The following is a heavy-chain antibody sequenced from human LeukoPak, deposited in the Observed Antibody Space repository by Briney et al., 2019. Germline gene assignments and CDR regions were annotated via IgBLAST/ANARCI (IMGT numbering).Heavy chain of an antibody. CDR1: GYTITDYY. CDR2: IIPDTGGT. Sequence: ASVKVSCKASGYTITDYYLHWVRQAPGQGLEWMGWIIPDTGGTNYAQKVQDWVTMSSDTSISTAYMELSSLRSDDTAVYYCARGSPSYAQWHFDLWGRGTLVTVSS. CDR3: ARGSPSYAQWHFDL. J-gene: IGHJ2*01. D-gene: IGHD2/OR15-2a*01. V-gene: IGHV1-2*04.